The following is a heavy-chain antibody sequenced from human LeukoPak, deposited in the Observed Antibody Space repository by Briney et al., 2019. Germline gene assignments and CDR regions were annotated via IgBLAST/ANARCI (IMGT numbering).Heavy chain of an antibody. Sequence: GASVKVSCKASGYTFTSYAMHWVRQAPGQRLEWMGWINAGNGNTKYSQKFQGRVTMTEDTSTDTAYMELSSLRSEDTAVYYCATTRRVLSDYWGQGTLVTVSS. CDR1: GYTFTSYA. D-gene: IGHD4/OR15-4a*01. J-gene: IGHJ4*02. CDR3: ATTRRVLSDY. CDR2: INAGNGNT. V-gene: IGHV1-3*01.